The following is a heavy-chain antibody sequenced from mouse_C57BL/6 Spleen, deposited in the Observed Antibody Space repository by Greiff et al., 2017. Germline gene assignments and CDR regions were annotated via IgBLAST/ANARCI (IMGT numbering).Heavy chain of an antibody. CDR3: ARSDSAAY. Sequence: VKLVESGAELVKPGASVKISCKASGYAFSSYWMNWVKQRPGKGLEWIGQIYPGDGDTNYNGKFKGKATLTADKSSSTAYMQLSSLTSEDSAVYFCARSDSAAYWGQGTLVTVSA. CDR2: IYPGDGDT. V-gene: IGHV1-80*01. D-gene: IGHD3-2*01. CDR1: GYAFSSYW. J-gene: IGHJ3*01.